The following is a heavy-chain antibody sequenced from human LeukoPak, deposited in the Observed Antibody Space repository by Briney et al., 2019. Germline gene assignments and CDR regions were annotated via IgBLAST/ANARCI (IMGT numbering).Heavy chain of an antibody. CDR3: AKVSSSWYWDYFDY. D-gene: IGHD6-13*01. J-gene: IGHJ4*02. Sequence: GGSLRLSCAASGFTVSSNYMSWVRQAPGKGLEWVSVIYSGGSTYYADSVKGRFTISRDNSKNTLYLQMNSLRAEDTAVYYCAKVSSSWYWDYFDYWGQGILITVSS. CDR1: GFTVSSNY. V-gene: IGHV3-66*01. CDR2: IYSGGST.